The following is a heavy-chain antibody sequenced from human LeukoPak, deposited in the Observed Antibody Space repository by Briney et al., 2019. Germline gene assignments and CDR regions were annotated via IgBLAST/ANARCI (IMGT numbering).Heavy chain of an antibody. CDR3: AKETAVATYNWFDP. Sequence: TGGSLRLSCAASGFTFSSYAMSWVRQAPGKGLEWVSTISGSGGSTYYADSVKGRFTISRDNSKNTLYLQMNSLRAEDTAVYYCAKETAVATYNWFDPWGQGTLVTVSS. J-gene: IGHJ5*02. D-gene: IGHD6-19*01. V-gene: IGHV3-23*01. CDR1: GFTFSSYA. CDR2: ISGSGGST.